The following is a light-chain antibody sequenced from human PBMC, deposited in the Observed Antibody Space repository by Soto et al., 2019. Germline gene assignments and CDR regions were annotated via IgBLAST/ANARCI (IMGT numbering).Light chain of an antibody. V-gene: IGLV1-51*01. J-gene: IGLJ2*01. CDR2: DNN. CDR1: SSNTGNND. CDR3: GTWDSSLSGVV. Sequence: QSVLTQPPSVSAAPGQKVTISCSGSSSNTGNNDVSWYQQFPGTAPKLLIYDNNKRPSGIPDRFSGSKSGTSATLGITGLQTGDEVAHYCGTWDSSLSGVVFGGGPTLTVL.